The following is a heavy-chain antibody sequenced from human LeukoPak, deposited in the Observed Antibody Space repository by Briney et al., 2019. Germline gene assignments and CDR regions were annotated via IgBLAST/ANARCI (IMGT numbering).Heavy chain of an antibody. CDR1: GGSVSGYY. CDR2: IYSSGST. Sequence: SETLSLTCTVSGGSVSGYYWSWIRQPPGKGLEWIGYIYSSGSTKNSPSLKSRVTISIDTSKDQFSLNLTSVTAVDTAVYYCARLKCISTTCPSRYVMDVWGQGTTVTVSS. D-gene: IGHD2-2*01. V-gene: IGHV4-59*02. CDR3: ARLKCISTTCPSRYVMDV. J-gene: IGHJ6*02.